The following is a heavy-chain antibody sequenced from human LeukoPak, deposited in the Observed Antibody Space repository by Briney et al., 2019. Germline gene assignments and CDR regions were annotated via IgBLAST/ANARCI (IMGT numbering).Heavy chain of an antibody. D-gene: IGHD2-15*01. Sequence: PGGSLRLSCAASGFTFSSYGMHWVRQAPGKGLEGVAVISYDGSNKYYADSVKGRFTISRDNSKNTLYLQMNSLRAEDTAVYYCARELRYCSGGSCRAAFDYWGQGTLVTVSS. CDR2: ISYDGSNK. CDR1: GFTFSSYG. J-gene: IGHJ4*02. CDR3: ARELRYCSGGSCRAAFDY. V-gene: IGHV3-30*03.